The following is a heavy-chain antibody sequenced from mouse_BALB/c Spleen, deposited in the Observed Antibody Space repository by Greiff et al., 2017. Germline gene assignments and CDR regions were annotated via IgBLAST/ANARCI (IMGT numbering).Heavy chain of an antibody. J-gene: IGHJ4*01. V-gene: IGHV14-3*02. CDR2: IDPANGNT. Sequence: EVQLQQSGAELVKPGASVKLSCTASGFNIKDTYMHWVKQRPEQGLEWIGRIDPANGNTKYDPKFQGKATITADTSSNTAYLQLSSLTSEDTAVYYCGASMITTVYAMDYWGQGTSVTVSS. CDR1: GFNIKDTY. D-gene: IGHD2-4*01. CDR3: GASMITTVYAMDY.